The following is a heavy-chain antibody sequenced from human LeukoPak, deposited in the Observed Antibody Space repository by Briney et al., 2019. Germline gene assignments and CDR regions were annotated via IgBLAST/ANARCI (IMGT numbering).Heavy chain of an antibody. V-gene: IGHV1-2*02. J-gene: IGHJ5*02. D-gene: IGHD6-6*01. Sequence: ASVKVSCKASGYTFTGYYMHWVRQAPGQGLEWMGWINPNSGGTNYAQKFQGRVTMTRDTSISTAYMELSRLSSDDTAVYYCARDLSSSSNWFDPWGQGTLVTVSS. CDR2: INPNSGGT. CDR3: ARDLSSSSNWFDP. CDR1: GYTFTGYY.